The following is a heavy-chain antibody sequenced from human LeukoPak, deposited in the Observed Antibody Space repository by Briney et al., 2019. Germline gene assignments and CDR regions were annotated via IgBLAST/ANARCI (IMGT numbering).Heavy chain of an antibody. CDR1: GFTFSSYA. CDR3: ARINRGDVYNCFVY. Sequence: GGSLRLSCAASGFTFSSYALTWVRQAPGKGLEWVSVIPAGGGSTYYADSVKGRFTISRDNSKNTLYLQVNSLRAEATAVYYCARINRGDVYNCFVYWGEGTLVTLSS. D-gene: IGHD5-24*01. J-gene: IGHJ4*02. V-gene: IGHV3-23*01. CDR2: IPAGGGST.